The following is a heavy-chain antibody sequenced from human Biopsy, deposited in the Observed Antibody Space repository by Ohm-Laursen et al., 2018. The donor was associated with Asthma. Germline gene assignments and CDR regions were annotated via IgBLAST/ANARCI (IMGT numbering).Heavy chain of an antibody. V-gene: IGHV3-33*06. J-gene: IGHJ6*02. Sequence: SLRLSCTASGFTFSSYGMHWVRQAPGKGLEWVAVIWYDGSNKYYADSVKGRFTISRDNSKNTLYLQMNSLRAEDTAVYYCAKWDTYYDFWSGYYTRYNYYYYGMDVWGQGTTVTVSS. CDR2: IWYDGSNK. D-gene: IGHD3-3*01. CDR1: GFTFSSYG. CDR3: AKWDTYYDFWSGYYTRYNYYYYGMDV.